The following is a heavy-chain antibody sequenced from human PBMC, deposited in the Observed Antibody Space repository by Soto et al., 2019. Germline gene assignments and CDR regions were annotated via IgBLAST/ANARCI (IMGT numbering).Heavy chain of an antibody. CDR2: INSDGSST. V-gene: IGHV3-74*01. CDR1: GFTFSSYW. CDR3: VVPAAINWFDP. Sequence: EVQLVESGGGLVQPGGSLRLSCAASGFTFSSYWMHWVRQAPGKGLVCVSRINSDGSSTSYADSVKGRFTISRDNAKNTLYLQMNSLRAEDTAVSIWVVPAAINWFDPWGQGTLVTVSS. J-gene: IGHJ5*02. D-gene: IGHD2-2*01.